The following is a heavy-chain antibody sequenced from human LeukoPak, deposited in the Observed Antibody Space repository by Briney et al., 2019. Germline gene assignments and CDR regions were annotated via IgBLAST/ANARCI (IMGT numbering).Heavy chain of an antibody. CDR1: GFTCISNA. J-gene: IGHJ4*02. V-gene: IGHV3-64D*06. CDR3: VKGGQRWLQFGFDY. CDR2: ISNNGGNT. Sequence: PGGSLRLSCSASGFTCISNAMRWARQAPGNGLEYVSGISNNGGNTYYADSVKGRFTISRDNSKNTLYLQMSSLRAEETAVYYCVKGGQRWLQFGFDYWGQGTLVTVSS. D-gene: IGHD5-24*01.